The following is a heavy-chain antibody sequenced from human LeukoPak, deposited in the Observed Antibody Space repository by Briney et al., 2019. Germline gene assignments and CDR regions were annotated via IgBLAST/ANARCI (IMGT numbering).Heavy chain of an antibody. V-gene: IGHV3-30*04. D-gene: IGHD5-24*01. CDR2: ISYDGSNK. Sequence: GRSLRLSCAASGFTFSSYAMHWVRQAPGKGLEWVAVISYDGSNKYYADSVKGRFTISRDNSKNTLYLQMNSLRAEDTALYYCARVIEGYYYMDVWGKGTTVTVSS. J-gene: IGHJ6*03. CDR1: GFTFSSYA. CDR3: ARVIEGYYYMDV.